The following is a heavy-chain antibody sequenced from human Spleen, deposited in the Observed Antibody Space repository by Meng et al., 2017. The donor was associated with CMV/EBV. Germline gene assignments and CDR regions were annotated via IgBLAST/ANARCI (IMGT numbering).Heavy chain of an antibody. CDR1: GYSFTTYW. CDR3: ARISGYSYGPFDF. Sequence: KGAGYSFTTYWIGWVRQMPGKGLEWMGIIYPGDSDTRYSPSFQGQVTISADKSISTAYLQWSGLRASDTAMYYCARISGYSYGPFDFWGQGTLVTVSS. V-gene: IGHV5-51*01. J-gene: IGHJ4*02. CDR2: IYPGDSDT. D-gene: IGHD5-18*01.